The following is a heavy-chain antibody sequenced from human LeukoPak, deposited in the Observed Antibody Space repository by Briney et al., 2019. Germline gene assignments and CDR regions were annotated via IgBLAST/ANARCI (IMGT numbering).Heavy chain of an antibody. Sequence: ASVKVSCKASGYTFTSYGISWVRQAPGQGLEWMGWISAYNGNTNYAQKLQGRVTMTTDTSTSTAYMELRSLRSDDTAVYYCARGRFGELLFQAFPDYWGQGTLVTVSS. CDR1: GYTFTSYG. J-gene: IGHJ4*02. V-gene: IGHV1-18*01. D-gene: IGHD3-10*01. CDR3: ARGRFGELLFQAFPDY. CDR2: ISAYNGNT.